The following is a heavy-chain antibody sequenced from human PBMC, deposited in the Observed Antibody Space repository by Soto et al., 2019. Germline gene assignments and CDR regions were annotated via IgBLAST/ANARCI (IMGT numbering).Heavy chain of an antibody. V-gene: IGHV1-69*01. D-gene: IGHD3-3*01. J-gene: IGHJ5*02. CDR3: ASTFITIFGVVIRYNWFDP. CDR2: IIPIFGTA. CDR1: GGTFSSYA. Sequence: QVQLVQSGAEVKKPGSSVKVSCKASGGTFSSYAISWVRQAPGQGLEWMGGIIPIFGTANYAQKFQGRVTITADESTSTAYMELSSLRSEDTAVHYCASTFITIFGVVIRYNWFDPWGQGTLVTVSS.